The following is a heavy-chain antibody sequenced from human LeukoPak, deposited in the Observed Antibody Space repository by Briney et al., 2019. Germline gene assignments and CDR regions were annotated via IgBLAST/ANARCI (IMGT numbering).Heavy chain of an antibody. Sequence: PSETLSLTCTVSGGPIINYYWSWIRQPPGKGLEWIGYIYYSGSTNYNPSLKSRVTISVDTSKNHFSLKLSSVTAADTAVYYCARWAGTGDFDYWGQGTLVTVSS. CDR1: GGPIINYY. CDR3: ARWAGTGDFDY. V-gene: IGHV4-59*01. J-gene: IGHJ4*02. CDR2: IYYSGST. D-gene: IGHD3-10*01.